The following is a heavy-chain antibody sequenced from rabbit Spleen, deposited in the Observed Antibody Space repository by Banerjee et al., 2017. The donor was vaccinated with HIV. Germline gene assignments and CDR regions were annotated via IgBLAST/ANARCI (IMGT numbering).Heavy chain of an antibody. CDR3: ARGHSSRGWGLNL. CDR1: GFALSSYYY. V-gene: IGHV1S45*01. J-gene: IGHJ4*01. Sequence: QEQLEESGGDLVKPEGSLTLTCTASGFALSSYYYMCWVCQAPGKGLEWIECISTGCSGSTYYASWAKGRFTISKTSSTTVTMQMTSLTAADSATYFCARGHSSRGWGLNLWGPGTLVTVS. D-gene: IGHD4-1*01. CDR2: ISTGCSGST.